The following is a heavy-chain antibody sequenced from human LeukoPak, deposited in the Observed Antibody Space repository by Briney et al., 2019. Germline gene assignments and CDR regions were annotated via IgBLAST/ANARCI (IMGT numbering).Heavy chain of an antibody. CDR2: IYYSGST. V-gene: IGHV4-59*01. CDR1: GGSISSYY. Sequence: SETLSLTCTVSGGSISSYYWSWIRQPPGKALEWIGYIYYSGSTNYNPSLKSRVTISVDTSKNQFSLKLSSVTAADTAVYYCARDEVAAALLGGDYYYYGMDVWGQGTTVTVSS. D-gene: IGHD6-13*01. CDR3: ARDEVAAALLGGDYYYYGMDV. J-gene: IGHJ6*02.